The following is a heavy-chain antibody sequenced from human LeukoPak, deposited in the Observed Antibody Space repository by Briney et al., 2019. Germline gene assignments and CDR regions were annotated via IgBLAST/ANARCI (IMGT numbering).Heavy chain of an antibody. Sequence: GGSLRLSCAASGFTFSNYGMHWGRQAPGKGLEWVAVIWYDGSNKYYADSVKGRFTISRDNSKNTLYLQMNSLRAEDTAVYYCAGNYGPYYFDYWGQGTLVTVSS. CDR1: GFTFSNYG. V-gene: IGHV3-33*01. CDR3: AGNYGPYYFDY. J-gene: IGHJ4*02. D-gene: IGHD3-10*01. CDR2: IWYDGSNK.